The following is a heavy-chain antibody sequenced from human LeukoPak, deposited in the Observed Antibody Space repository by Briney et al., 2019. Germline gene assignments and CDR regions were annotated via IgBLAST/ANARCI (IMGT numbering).Heavy chain of an antibody. CDR2: IWYDGSNK. D-gene: IGHD5-18*01. CDR1: GFTFSSYG. Sequence: GGSLRLSCAASGFTFSSYGMHWVRQAPGKGLEWVAVIWYDGSNKYYADSVKGRLTISRDNSKNTLYLQMNSLRAEDTAVYYCAREGTAMVRNYFDYWGQGTLVTVSS. J-gene: IGHJ4*02. V-gene: IGHV3-33*01. CDR3: AREGTAMVRNYFDY.